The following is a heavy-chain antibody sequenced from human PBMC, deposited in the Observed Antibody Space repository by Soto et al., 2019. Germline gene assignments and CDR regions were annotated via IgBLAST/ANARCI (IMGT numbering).Heavy chain of an antibody. J-gene: IGHJ4*02. V-gene: IGHV1-46*01. D-gene: IGHD1-20*01. Sequence: QLVQSGAEVKKPGASVKISCKASGYNFIGQYIHWVRQAPGQGLEWMGIINPSGGGTTYAQKYQGSGDRTSDASPSTVYVELSSVTAEDTAIYGCARLLGVHNTQPVGLGYLDNGGRGTRDTVST. CDR1: GYNFIGQY. CDR3: ARLLGVHNTQPVGLGYLDN. CDR2: INPSGGGT.